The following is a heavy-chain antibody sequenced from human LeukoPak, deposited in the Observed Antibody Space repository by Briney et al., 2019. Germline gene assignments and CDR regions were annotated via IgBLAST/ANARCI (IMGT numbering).Heavy chain of an antibody. CDR2: INSDGSST. D-gene: IGHD3-9*01. CDR3: ARVLTGSYRQLDY. J-gene: IGHJ4*02. Sequence: GGSLRLSCAASGFTFSSYWMHWVRQAPGKGLVWVSRINSDGSSTQYADSVKGRFTISTDIPKNTLYLEMNSLRAEDTAVYYCARVLTGSYRQLDYWGQRTLVTVSS. CDR1: GFTFSSYW. V-gene: IGHV3-74*03.